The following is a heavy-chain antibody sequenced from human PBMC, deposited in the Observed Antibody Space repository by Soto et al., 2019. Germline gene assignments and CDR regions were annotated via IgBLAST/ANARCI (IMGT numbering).Heavy chain of an antibody. CDR3: GRDPAVTDVDASYYYYGMDV. CDR2: IIPIFGTA. Sequence: QVQLVQSGAEVKKPGSSVKVSCKASGGTFSSYAISWVRQAPGQGLEWMGGIIPIFGTANYAQKFQGRVTITADESTSTAYMELSSLRSEDTAVYYCGRDPAVTDVDASYYYYGMDVWGQGTTVTVSS. D-gene: IGHD4-4*01. J-gene: IGHJ6*02. V-gene: IGHV1-69*01. CDR1: GGTFSSYA.